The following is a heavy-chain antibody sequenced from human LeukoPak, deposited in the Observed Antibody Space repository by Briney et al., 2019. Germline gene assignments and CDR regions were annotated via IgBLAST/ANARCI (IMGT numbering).Heavy chain of an antibody. D-gene: IGHD5-18*01. J-gene: IGHJ4*02. Sequence: GRSLRLSCAASGFTFSSYAMHWVRQAPGKGLEWVAVISYDGSNKYYADSVKGRFTISRDNSKNTLYLQMNSLRAEDTAVYYCARGSGYNYGFPDYWGQGTLVTVSS. CDR1: GFTFSSYA. V-gene: IGHV3-30*14. CDR2: ISYDGSNK. CDR3: ARGSGYNYGFPDY.